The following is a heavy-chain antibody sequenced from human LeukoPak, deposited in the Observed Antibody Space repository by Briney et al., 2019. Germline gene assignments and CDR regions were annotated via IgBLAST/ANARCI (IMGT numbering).Heavy chain of an antibody. V-gene: IGHV5-51*01. D-gene: IGHD3-22*01. CDR3: ARYHDSSWYPDYFDY. Sequence: GESLKISCKGSGYRFTSYWIGWVRQMPGKGLEWMGIIYPGDSDTRYSPSFQGQVTISADKSISTAYLQWSSLKASDTAMYSCARYHDSSWYPDYFDYWGQGTLVTASA. J-gene: IGHJ4*02. CDR2: IYPGDSDT. CDR1: GYRFTSYW.